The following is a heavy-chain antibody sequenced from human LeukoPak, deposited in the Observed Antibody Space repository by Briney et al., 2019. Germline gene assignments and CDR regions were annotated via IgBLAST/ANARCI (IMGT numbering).Heavy chain of an antibody. CDR3: ARELYSSGYHDAFDI. CDR1: GGSISSYY. V-gene: IGHV4-34*01. D-gene: IGHD3-22*01. J-gene: IGHJ3*02. Sequence: SETLSLTCTVSGGSISSYYWSWIRQPPGKGLEGIGEINHSGSTNYNPSLKSRVTISVDTSKNQFSLKLSSVTAADTAVYYCARELYSSGYHDAFDIWGQGTMVTVSS. CDR2: INHSGST.